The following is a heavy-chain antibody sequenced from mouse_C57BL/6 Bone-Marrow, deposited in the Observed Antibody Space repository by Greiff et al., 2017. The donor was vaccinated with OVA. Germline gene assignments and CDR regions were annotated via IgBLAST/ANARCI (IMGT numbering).Heavy chain of an antibody. CDR3: ARPRDGYSAWFAY. CDR1: GFPFSDYG. CDR2: ISSGSSTI. V-gene: IGHV5-17*01. J-gene: IGHJ3*01. D-gene: IGHD2-3*01. Sequence: DVTLVESGGGLVKPGGSLKLSCAASGFPFSDYGMHWVRQAPEKGLEWVAYISSGSSTIYYADTVKGRFTISRDNAKNTLFLQMTSLRSEDTAMYYCARPRDGYSAWFAYWGQGTLVTVSA.